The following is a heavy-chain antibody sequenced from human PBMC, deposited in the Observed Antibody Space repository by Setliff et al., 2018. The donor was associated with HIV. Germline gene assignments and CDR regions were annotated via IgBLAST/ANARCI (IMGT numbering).Heavy chain of an antibody. J-gene: IGHJ4*02. V-gene: IGHV5-51*01. CDR2: ISPGDSVT. CDR3: AKTSTRFWGGYSRPPFDY. D-gene: IGHD3-3*01. Sequence: GESLKISCKASGYNFGNSWIVWVRQVPGKGLEWIGIISPGDSVTKYSQSFQGQVTISADESTNTAYLQWSSLTSSDTAIYYCAKTSTRFWGGYSRPPFDYWGQGALVTVSS. CDR1: GYNFGNSW.